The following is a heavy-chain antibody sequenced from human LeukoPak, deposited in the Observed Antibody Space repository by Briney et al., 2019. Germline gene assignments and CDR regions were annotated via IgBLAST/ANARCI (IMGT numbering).Heavy chain of an antibody. CDR2: ISYSGSTI. J-gene: IGHJ4*02. V-gene: IGHV3-48*03. CDR3: ARQTSGSYYHY. D-gene: IGHD1-26*01. CDR1: GFTFSSYE. Sequence: GGSLRLSCAASGFTFSSYEMNWVRQAPGKGLEWVSYISYSGSTIYYADSVKGRFTISRDSAKNSLYLRMNSLRAEDTGLYYCARQTSGSYYHYWGQGTLVTVSS.